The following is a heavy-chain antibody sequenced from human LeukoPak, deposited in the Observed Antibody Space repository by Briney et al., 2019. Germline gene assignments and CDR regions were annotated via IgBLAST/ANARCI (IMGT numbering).Heavy chain of an antibody. V-gene: IGHV3-49*04. Sequence: GRSLRLSCTTSGFTFGDSAMSWVRQAPGKGLEWVGFIRSKAYGGTTEYAASAKGRFIISRDDSKSTAYLQMNSLKTDDTAVYYCSREAIVAAHWFDPWGQGTLVTVSS. CDR3: SREAIVAAHWFDP. CDR2: IRSKAYGGTT. J-gene: IGHJ5*02. CDR1: GFTFGDSA. D-gene: IGHD2-15*01.